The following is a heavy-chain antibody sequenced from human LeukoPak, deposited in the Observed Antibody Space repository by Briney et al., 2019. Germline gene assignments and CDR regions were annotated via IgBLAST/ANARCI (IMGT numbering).Heavy chain of an antibody. V-gene: IGHV3-30*02. Sequence: GGSLRLSCVTSGFIFSNYGMHWVRQAPGKGLEWLTFIQFDGSNKLYADSVKGRFTISRDNSKNTLYLQMNSLRAEDTAVYYCARGQRAAAAKNYYYGMDVWGQGTTVTVSS. CDR1: GFIFSNYG. CDR2: IQFDGSNK. D-gene: IGHD6-13*01. J-gene: IGHJ6*02. CDR3: ARGQRAAAAKNYYYGMDV.